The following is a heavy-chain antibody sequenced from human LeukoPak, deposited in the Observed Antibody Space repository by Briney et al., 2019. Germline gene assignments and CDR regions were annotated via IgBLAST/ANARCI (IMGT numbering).Heavy chain of an antibody. CDR3: ATDYSKGLKPLWFGELLFDY. Sequence: GASVKVSCKVSGYTLTELSMHWVRQAPGKGLEWMGGFDPEDGETIYAQKFQGRVTMTEDTSTDTAYMELSSLRSEDTAVYYCATDYSKGLKPLWFGELLFDYWGQGTLVTVSS. CDR1: GYTLTELS. V-gene: IGHV1-24*01. CDR2: FDPEDGET. D-gene: IGHD3-10*01. J-gene: IGHJ4*02.